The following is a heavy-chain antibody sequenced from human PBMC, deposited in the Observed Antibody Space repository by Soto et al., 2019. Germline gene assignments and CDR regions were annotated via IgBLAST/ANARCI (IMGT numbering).Heavy chain of an antibody. CDR3: ARRFWSGSYYFEY. J-gene: IGHJ4*02. CDR1: GGSISSYY. Sequence: ASETLSLTCTVSGGSISSYYWSWIRQPPGKGLEWIGYIYYSGSTNYNPSLKSRVTISVDTSKNQFSLKLSSVTAADTAVYYCARRFWSGSYYFEYWGQGTLVTVSS. D-gene: IGHD3-3*01. CDR2: IYYSGST. V-gene: IGHV4-59*08.